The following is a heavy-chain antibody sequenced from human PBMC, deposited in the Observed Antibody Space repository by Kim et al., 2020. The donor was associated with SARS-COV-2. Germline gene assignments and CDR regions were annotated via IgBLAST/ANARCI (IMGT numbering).Heavy chain of an antibody. D-gene: IGHD2-8*01. J-gene: IGHJ4*02. CDR2: ISGSGGST. V-gene: IGHV3-23*01. CDR3: AKWVLEASYYFDY. CDR1: GFTFSSYA. Sequence: GGSLRLSCAASGFTFSSYAMSWVRQAPGKGLEWVSVISGSGGSTYYADSVKGRFTISRDNSKNTLYLQMNSLRAEDTAVYYCAKWVLEASYYFDYWGQGTLVTVSS.